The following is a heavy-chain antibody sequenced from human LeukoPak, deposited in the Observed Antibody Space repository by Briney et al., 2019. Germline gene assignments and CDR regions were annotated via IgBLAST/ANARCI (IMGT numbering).Heavy chain of an antibody. CDR3: ARHPPRNDGDSLPRYYFYSGMDV. J-gene: IGHJ6*02. CDR2: IYYTGST. V-gene: IGHV4-61*05. Sequence: MTSQTLSLTCTVSGGSISSGSYYWSWIRQPPGKGLEWVGYIYYTGSTNYNPSLKSRVAISLNKSKTQFSLRLNSVTAADTAVYYCARHPPRNDGDSLPRYYFYSGMDVWGQGTTVTVSS. CDR1: GGSISSGSYY. D-gene: IGHD1-1*01.